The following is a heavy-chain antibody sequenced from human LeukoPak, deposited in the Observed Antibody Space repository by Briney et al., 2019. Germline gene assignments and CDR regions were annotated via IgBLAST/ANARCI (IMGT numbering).Heavy chain of an antibody. J-gene: IGHJ5*02. CDR1: GFTFSSYA. Sequence: PGRSLRLSCAASGFTFSSYAMHWVRQAPGKGLEWVAVISYDGSNKYYADSVKGRFTISRDNSENTLYLQMNGLRAEDTAVYYCARESKGDYSGGFDPWGQGTLVTVSS. CDR2: ISYDGSNK. V-gene: IGHV3-30-3*01. D-gene: IGHD2-21*01. CDR3: ARESKGDYSGGFDP.